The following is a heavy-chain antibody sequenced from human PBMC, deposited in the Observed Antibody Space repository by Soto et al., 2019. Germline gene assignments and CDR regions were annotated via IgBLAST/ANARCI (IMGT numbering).Heavy chain of an antibody. V-gene: IGHV3-33*01. Sequence: QVQLVESGGGVVQPGRSLRLSCAASGFTLSNYGMHWVRQAPGKGLEWVAVMWYDGSEKFYADSVKGRFTISRDISKNTLFLQMNSLRAEDTAVYYCAREGSGSAFDYWGQGTRVTVSS. CDR3: AREGSGSAFDY. CDR2: MWYDGSEK. D-gene: IGHD3-10*01. J-gene: IGHJ4*02. CDR1: GFTLSNYG.